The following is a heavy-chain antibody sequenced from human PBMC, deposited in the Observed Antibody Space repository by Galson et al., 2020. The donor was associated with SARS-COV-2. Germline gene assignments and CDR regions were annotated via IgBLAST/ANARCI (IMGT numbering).Heavy chain of an antibody. D-gene: IGHD1-26*01. CDR1: GGSFSGYY. V-gene: IGHV4-34*01. CDR3: AREWGIGWEYMDV. J-gene: IGHJ6*03. CDR2: INHSGST. Sequence: SQTLSLTCAVYGGSFSGYYWSWIRQPPGKGLEWIGEINHSGSTNYNPSLKSRVTISVDTSKNQFSLKLSSVTAADTAVYYCAREWGIGWEYMDVWGKGTTVTVSS.